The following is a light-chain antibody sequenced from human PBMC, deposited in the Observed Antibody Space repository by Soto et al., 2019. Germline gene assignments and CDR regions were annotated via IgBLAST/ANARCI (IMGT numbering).Light chain of an antibody. V-gene: IGLV1-51*01. CDR1: SSNIGNNY. CDR2: NNN. Sequence: QSVLTQPPSVSAAPGQKVTISCSGSSSNIGNNYVSWYQQLPGTAPKLLIYNNNERPSGIPDRFSGSRSGTSATLGITGLQTGDEADYFCETWDYSLSAVIFGGGTQLTVL. CDR3: ETWDYSLSAVI. J-gene: IGLJ2*01.